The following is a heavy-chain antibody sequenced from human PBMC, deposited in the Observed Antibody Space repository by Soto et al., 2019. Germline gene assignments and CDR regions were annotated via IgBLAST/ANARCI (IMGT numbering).Heavy chain of an antibody. D-gene: IGHD2-15*01. CDR1: GYSFTSYW. CDR2: IYPGDSDT. CDR3: ARILGYCSGGSCLRYYYYGMDG. Sequence: PGESLKISCKGSGYSFTSYWIGWVRQMPGKGLEWMGIIYPGDSDTRYSPSFQGQVTISADKSISTAYLQWSSLKASDTAMYYCARILGYCSGGSCLRYYYYGMDGWGQGITVTVSS. J-gene: IGHJ6*02. V-gene: IGHV5-51*01.